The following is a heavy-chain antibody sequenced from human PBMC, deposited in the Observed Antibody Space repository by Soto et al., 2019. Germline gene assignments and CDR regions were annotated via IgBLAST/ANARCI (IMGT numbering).Heavy chain of an antibody. CDR3: AREPGSSRGVVSWFDP. D-gene: IGHD6-6*01. CDR1: GYTFTGYY. Sequence: QVQLVQSGAEVKKPGASVKVSCKASGYTFTGYYMHWVRQAPGQGLEWMGWINPNSGGTNYAQKFQGRVTMARDTSTSTADMGMSRLRSDDTAVYYCAREPGSSRGVVSWFDPWGQGTMVTVSS. J-gene: IGHJ5*02. CDR2: INPNSGGT. V-gene: IGHV1-2*02.